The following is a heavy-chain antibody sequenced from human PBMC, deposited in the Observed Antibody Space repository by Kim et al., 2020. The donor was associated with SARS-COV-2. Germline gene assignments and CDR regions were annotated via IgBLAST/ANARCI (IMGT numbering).Heavy chain of an antibody. CDR1: GGSISSNDYY. V-gene: IGHV4-39*01. CDR2: ISYSGRT. Sequence: SETLSLTCTVSGGSISSNDYYWDWIRQPPGKGLEWIGSISYSGRTYYNPSLKSRVTISVDTSKNQISLKLSSGTAADTGVYYCARGIFGVVIIPYYYYYMDVWGKGTTVTVSS. CDR3: ARGIFGVVIIPYYYYYMDV. D-gene: IGHD3-3*01. J-gene: IGHJ6*03.